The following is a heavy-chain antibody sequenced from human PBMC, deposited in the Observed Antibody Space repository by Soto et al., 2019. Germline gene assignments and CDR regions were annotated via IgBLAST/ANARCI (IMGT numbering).Heavy chain of an antibody. CDR3: ARDYDIWGEDWFDP. J-gene: IGHJ5*02. V-gene: IGHV1-18*01. D-gene: IGHD3-9*01. CDR1: GYTFTNFG. CDR2: ISGYNGDT. Sequence: QVQLVQSGGEMRKPGASVKVSCKASGYTFTNFGISWVRHAPGQGFEWVGWISGYNGDTNYAPKFRGRVIMTKDTSTTTAYMELTTLTSDDTAVYYCARDYDIWGEDWFDPWGQGTLVTVSS.